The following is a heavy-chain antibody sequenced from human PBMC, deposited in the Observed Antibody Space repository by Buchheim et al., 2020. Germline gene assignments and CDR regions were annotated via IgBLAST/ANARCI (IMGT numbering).Heavy chain of an antibody. V-gene: IGHV3-23*01. CDR3: AKDLLRGSYGA. CDR1: GFTFSSYA. J-gene: IGHJ5*02. CDR2: ISGTGSTT. Sequence: EVQLLESGGGLVQPGGSLRLSCAASGFTFSSYAMSWVRQAPGKGLEWVSAISGTGSTTNYADSVKGRFTIPRDNYKNTLYLQMNSLRVEDTAVYYCAKDLLRGSYGAWGQGTL. D-gene: IGHD1-26*01.